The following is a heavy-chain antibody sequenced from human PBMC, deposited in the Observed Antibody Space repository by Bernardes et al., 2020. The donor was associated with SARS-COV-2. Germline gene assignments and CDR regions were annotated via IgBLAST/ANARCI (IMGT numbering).Heavy chain of an antibody. V-gene: IGHV3-23*01. CDR3: AKFMVGLGGPVPAAIFYDVEHV. D-gene: IGHD3-16*01. CDR2: ISGTGSST. CDR1: RFTFRNYA. J-gene: IGHJ6*04. Sequence: GGSLRLSCVASRFTFRNYAMSWVRQAPGKGLEWVSTISGTGSSTFYADSLKGRFTISRDNSKNTLYLQMSSLTAEDTALYYCAKFMVGLGGPVPAAIFYDVEHVWINGTTVTVSS.